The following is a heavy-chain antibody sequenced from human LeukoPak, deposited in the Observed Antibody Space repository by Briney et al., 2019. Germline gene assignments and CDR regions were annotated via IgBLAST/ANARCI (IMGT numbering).Heavy chain of an antibody. D-gene: IGHD3-10*01. V-gene: IGHV3-23*01. CDR2: IRGSGGTT. CDR3: AKDITMVRGITDC. CDR1: GFTFSNYA. J-gene: IGHJ4*02. Sequence: GGSLRLSCAASGFTFSNYAKTWVRQAPGKGLEWVSSIRGSGGTTYSADSVKGRFTSSRDNSKNTLYLQMNSLRAEDTAVYYCAKDITMVRGITDCWGQGTLVTVSS.